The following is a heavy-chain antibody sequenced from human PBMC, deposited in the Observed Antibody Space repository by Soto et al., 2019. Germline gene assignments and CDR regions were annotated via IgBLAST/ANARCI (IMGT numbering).Heavy chain of an antibody. J-gene: IGHJ5*02. Sequence: ASVKVSCKASGYTFTGYYMHWVRQAPGQGLEWMGWINPNSGGTNYAQKFQGWVTMTRDTSISTAYMKLSRLCSDDTAVYYCARASGPVVVVAAKNNWFDPWGQGTLVTVSS. D-gene: IGHD2-15*01. CDR2: INPNSGGT. CDR1: GYTFTGYY. V-gene: IGHV1-2*04. CDR3: ARASGPVVVVAAKNNWFDP.